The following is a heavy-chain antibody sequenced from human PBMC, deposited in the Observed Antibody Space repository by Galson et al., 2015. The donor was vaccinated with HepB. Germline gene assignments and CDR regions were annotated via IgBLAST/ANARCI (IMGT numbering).Heavy chain of an antibody. Sequence: SVKVSCKASGGTFSSYAISWVRQAPGQGLEWMGGIIPIFGTANYAQKFQGRVTITADKSTSTAYMELSSLRSEDTAVYYCARVFQPYGDYSGGYDYWGQGTLVTVSS. J-gene: IGHJ4*02. V-gene: IGHV1-69*06. CDR2: IIPIFGTA. D-gene: IGHD4-17*01. CDR1: GGTFSSYA. CDR3: ARVFQPYGDYSGGYDY.